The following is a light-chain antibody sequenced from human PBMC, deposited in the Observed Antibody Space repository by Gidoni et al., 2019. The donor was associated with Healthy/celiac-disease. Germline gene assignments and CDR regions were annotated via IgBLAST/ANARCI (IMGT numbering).Light chain of an antibody. J-gene: IGLJ3*02. CDR1: SSDVGSYNL. CDR3: CSYAGSWV. Sequence: HSALTQPASVSGSPGQSITISCTGTSSDVGSYNLVSWYQQHTGKAPKLMIYEGSKRPSGVSNRFSGSKSGNTASLTISGLQAEDEADYYCCSYAGSWVFGGGTKLTVL. V-gene: IGLV2-23*01. CDR2: EGS.